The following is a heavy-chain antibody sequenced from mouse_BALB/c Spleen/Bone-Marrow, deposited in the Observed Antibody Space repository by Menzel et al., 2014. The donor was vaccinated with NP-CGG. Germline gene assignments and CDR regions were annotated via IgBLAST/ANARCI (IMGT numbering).Heavy chain of an antibody. Sequence: VQLQQSGAELAKPGASVKMSCKASGYTFTSCWMHWVKQRPGQGLEWIGYINPSTGYTEYNQKFKDKATLTAVKSSTTAYMQLRSLTSEDSAVYYCARDGYDAIAYWGQGTLVTVSA. CDR2: INPSTGYT. V-gene: IGHV1-7*01. CDR1: GYTFTSCW. CDR3: ARDGYDAIAY. D-gene: IGHD2-2*01. J-gene: IGHJ3*01.